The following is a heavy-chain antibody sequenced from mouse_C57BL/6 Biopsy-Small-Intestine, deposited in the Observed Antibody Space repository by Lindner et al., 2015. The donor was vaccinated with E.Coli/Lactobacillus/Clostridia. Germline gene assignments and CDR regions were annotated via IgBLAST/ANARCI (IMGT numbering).Heavy chain of an antibody. V-gene: IGHV5-9-1*02. CDR2: ISSGGDYI. CDR1: GFTFSNYA. J-gene: IGHJ4*01. CDR3: TRGYFYPAMDY. Sequence: VQLQESGGGLVKPGGSLKLSCAASGFTFSNYAMSWVRQTPEKRLEWVAYISSGGDYIYYADTVKGRFTISRDIARNTLYLQMSSLKSEDTAMYYCTRGYFYPAMDYWGQGTSVTVSS.